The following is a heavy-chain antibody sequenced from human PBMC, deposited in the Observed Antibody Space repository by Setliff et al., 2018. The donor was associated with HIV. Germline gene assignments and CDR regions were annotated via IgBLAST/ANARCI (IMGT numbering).Heavy chain of an antibody. CDR1: GYTLTELS. CDR2: FDPEDGET. CDR3: ASIAVANDAFDI. J-gene: IGHJ3*02. D-gene: IGHD6-19*01. Sequence: EASVKVSCKVSGYTLTELSMHWVRQAPGKGLEWMGGFDPEDGETIYAQKFQGRVTMTEDTSTDTAYMELSSLRSEDTAVYYCASIAVANDAFDIWGQGTMVTVSS. V-gene: IGHV1-24*01.